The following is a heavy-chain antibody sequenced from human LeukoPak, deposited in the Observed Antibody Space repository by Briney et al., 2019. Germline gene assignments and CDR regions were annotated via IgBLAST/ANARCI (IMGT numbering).Heavy chain of an antibody. Sequence: ASVKVSCKASEYTFTSYAVNWVRQAPGQGLEWMGWINTNTGNPTYAQGFTGRFVFSLDTSVSTAYLQISNLKAEDTALYYCARDNGGANDAFDIWGQGTMVTVSS. J-gene: IGHJ3*02. CDR2: INTNTGNP. CDR1: EYTFTSYA. D-gene: IGHD4-23*01. CDR3: ARDNGGANDAFDI. V-gene: IGHV7-4-1*02.